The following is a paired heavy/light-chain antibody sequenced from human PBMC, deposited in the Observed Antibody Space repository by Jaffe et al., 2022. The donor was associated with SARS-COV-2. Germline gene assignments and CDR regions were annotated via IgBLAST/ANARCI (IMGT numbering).Light chain of an antibody. J-gene: IGKJ1*01. CDR1: QGIRND. CDR3: QQHDSYPRT. Sequence: DIQMTQSPSSLSASVGDRVTITCRASQGIRNDLGWYQQKPGKAPKRLIYGASSLQTGVPSRFSGSGSGTQFTLTISSLQPEDFGTYYCQQHDSYPRTFGQGTKVEI. V-gene: IGKV1-17*01. CDR2: GAS.
Heavy chain of an antibody. CDR2: INHSGST. V-gene: IGHV4-34*01. Sequence: QVQLQQWGAGLLKPSETLSLTCAVYGGSFSGYYWSWIRQSPGKGLEWIGEINHSGSTYYNPSLESRVTISVDTSKNQFSLKLSSVTAADTAMYYCAKGGVMNGRYYYYYGVDVWGQGTTVTVSS. CDR3: AKGGVMNGRYYYYYGVDV. J-gene: IGHJ6*02. CDR1: GGSFSGYY. D-gene: IGHD2-8*01.